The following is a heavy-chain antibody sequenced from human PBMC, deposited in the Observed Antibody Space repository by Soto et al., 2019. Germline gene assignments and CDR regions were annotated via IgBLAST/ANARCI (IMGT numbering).Heavy chain of an antibody. Sequence: PGGSLRLSCAASGFTFSDYYMSWIRQAPGKGLERVSYISISGSYTNYADSVKGRFTISRDNAKNSLYLQMKSLRAEDTAVFYCAGVRSSCSCAFEIWGQGTMVTVSS. V-gene: IGHV3-11*06. CDR3: AGVRSSCSCAFEI. CDR1: GFTFSDYY. CDR2: ISISGSYT. D-gene: IGHD6-13*01. J-gene: IGHJ3*02.